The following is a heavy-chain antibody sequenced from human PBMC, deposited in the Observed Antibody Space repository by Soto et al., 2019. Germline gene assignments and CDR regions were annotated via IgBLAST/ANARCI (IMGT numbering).Heavy chain of an antibody. V-gene: IGHV1-46*01. CDR2: INPNGGST. J-gene: IGHJ4*02. CDR3: SRSLLQGDF. CDR1: GYTFIHYY. Sequence: QVQLVQSGAEVKKPGASVKVSCKASGYTFIHYYIHWVRQAPGQGLEWMAIINPNGGSTNYAQKFRGRVTVTSDTSTTTVSMELNSLCSDDTAVYFCSRSLLQGDFCGQGTLVTVSS. D-gene: IGHD2-21*01.